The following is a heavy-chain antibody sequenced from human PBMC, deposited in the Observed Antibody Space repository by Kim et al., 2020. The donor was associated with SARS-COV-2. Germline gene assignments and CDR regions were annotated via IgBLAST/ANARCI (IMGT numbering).Heavy chain of an antibody. CDR2: IHNDGGVT. J-gene: IGHJ4*02. CDR1: GFTFSDYS. V-gene: IGHV3-74*01. D-gene: IGHD3-22*01. Sequence: GGSLRLSCAASGFTFSDYSMHWVRQAPGKGLVWVSNIHNDGGVTNYADSVKGRFTISRDNAKNTVYLQMNSLRAEDTAVYYCTTLTVVTGRPNYWGQGTLLPVSS. CDR3: TTLTVVTGRPNY.